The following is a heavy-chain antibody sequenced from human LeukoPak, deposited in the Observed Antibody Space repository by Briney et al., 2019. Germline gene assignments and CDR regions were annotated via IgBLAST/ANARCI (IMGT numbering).Heavy chain of an antibody. J-gene: IGHJ5*02. V-gene: IGHV4-34*01. CDR1: GESFSGYY. D-gene: IGHD3-3*01. CDR3: ARGLGIFGVSWFDP. Sequence: SETLSLTCTIYGESFSGYYWSWIRQPPGKELEWIGEINHSGSTDYNPSLKSRVTISVDTSKNQFSLKLTSVTAADTAVYYCARGLGIFGVSWFDPWGLGTLVTVSS. CDR2: INHSGST.